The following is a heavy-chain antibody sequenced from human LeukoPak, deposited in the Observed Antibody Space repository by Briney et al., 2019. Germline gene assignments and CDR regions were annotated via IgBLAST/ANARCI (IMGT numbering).Heavy chain of an antibody. D-gene: IGHD6-13*01. CDR1: GFTFSSSW. Sequence: GALRLSCAASGFTFSSSWMHWVRQTPGKGLVWVSRIVGDGSTTNYADSVRGRFTISRDNAKNSLYLQMNSLRAEDTALYYYAKARLSLVAAASAFDIWGQGTMVIVSS. J-gene: IGHJ3*02. CDR3: AKARLSLVAAASAFDI. V-gene: IGHV3-74*01. CDR2: IVGDGSTT.